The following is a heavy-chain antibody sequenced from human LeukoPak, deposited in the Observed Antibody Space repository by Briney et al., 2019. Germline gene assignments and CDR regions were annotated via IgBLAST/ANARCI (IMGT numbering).Heavy chain of an antibody. Sequence: SETLSLTCTVSGGSVSSTAYYWSWIRQPPGKGLEWIASINYSGSTYYNPSLKSRVTISVDTSENQFSLKLSSVTAADTAVYYCARYVVYGSGKYYFDYWGQGTLVTVSS. CDR3: ARYVVYGSGKYYFDY. J-gene: IGHJ4*02. D-gene: IGHD3-10*01. V-gene: IGHV4-39*01. CDR2: INYSGST. CDR1: GGSVSSTAYY.